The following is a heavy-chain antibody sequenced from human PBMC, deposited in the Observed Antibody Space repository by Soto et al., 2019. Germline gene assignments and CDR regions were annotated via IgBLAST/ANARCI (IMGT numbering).Heavy chain of an antibody. D-gene: IGHD3-22*01. CDR3: ARVPWYYDSSGYYYYYYGMDV. CDR2: IYYSGST. V-gene: IGHV4-31*03. CDR1: GGSISSGGYY. Sequence: QVQLQESGPGLVKPSQTLSLTCTVSGGSISSGGYYWSWIRQHPGKGLEWIGYIYYSGSTYYNPSLKSRLTISVDTSKNQFSLKLSSVTAADTAVYYCARVPWYYDSSGYYYYYYGMDVWGQGTTVTVCS. J-gene: IGHJ6*02.